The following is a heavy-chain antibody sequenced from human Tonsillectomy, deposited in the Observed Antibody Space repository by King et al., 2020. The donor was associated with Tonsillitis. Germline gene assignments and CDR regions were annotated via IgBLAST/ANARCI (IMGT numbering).Heavy chain of an antibody. CDR2: IYPGDSDT. V-gene: IGHV5-51*01. Sequence: VQLVESGAEVKKPGESLKISCKGSGYSFSSYWIGWVRQMPGTGPEWMGLIYPGDSDTRYSPSFQGQVTISADKSISTAYLQWSSLRASDTAVHYCVRLGGSDSSGYYGDYWGQGTLVTVSS. CDR3: VRLGGSDSSGYYGDY. CDR1: GYSFSSYW. D-gene: IGHD3-22*01. J-gene: IGHJ4*02.